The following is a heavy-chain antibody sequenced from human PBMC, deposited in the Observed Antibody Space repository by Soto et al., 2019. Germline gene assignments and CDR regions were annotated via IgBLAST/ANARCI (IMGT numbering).Heavy chain of an antibody. Sequence: ASVKVSCKASGYTFTSYGISWVRQAPGQGLEWMGWISAYNGNTNYAQKLQGRVTMTTDASTSTAYMELRSLRSDDTAVYYCAREKEVTYYDFWSGYYNYYYYYGMDVWGQGTTVTVSS. J-gene: IGHJ6*02. V-gene: IGHV1-18*04. CDR3: AREKEVTYYDFWSGYYNYYYYYGMDV. CDR1: GYTFTSYG. D-gene: IGHD3-3*01. CDR2: ISAYNGNT.